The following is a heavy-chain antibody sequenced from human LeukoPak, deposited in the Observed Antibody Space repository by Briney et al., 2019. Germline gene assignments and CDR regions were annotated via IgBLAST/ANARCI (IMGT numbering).Heavy chain of an antibody. J-gene: IGHJ4*02. D-gene: IGHD2-8*01. V-gene: IGHV3-23*01. Sequence: GGAPRLSCAAPGFTFSSYAMSWGRPAPGEGLGLVSAFCASGGSTYYADSVKGRFTISRDNSKNTLYLQMNSLRAEDTAVYYCAKDRQGGSCTNGVCHTFWYWGQGTLVTVSS. CDR3: AKDRQGGSCTNGVCHTFWY. CDR1: GFTFSSYA. CDR2: FCASGGST.